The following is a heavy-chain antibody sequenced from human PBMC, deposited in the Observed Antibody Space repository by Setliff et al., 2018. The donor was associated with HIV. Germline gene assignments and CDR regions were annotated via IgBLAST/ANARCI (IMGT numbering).Heavy chain of an antibody. CDR3: ARGRGRTFYYDSSGFRAFDI. D-gene: IGHD3-22*01. Sequence: PSETLSLTCAVYGGSLSGDYWSWIRQPPGKGLEWIGEINQSGSTNYNPSLKSRVIISVDTSKNQLSLKLSSVTAADTARYYCARGRGRTFYYDSSGFRAFDIWGQGTMVTVSS. V-gene: IGHV4-34*01. J-gene: IGHJ3*02. CDR1: GGSLSGDY. CDR2: INQSGST.